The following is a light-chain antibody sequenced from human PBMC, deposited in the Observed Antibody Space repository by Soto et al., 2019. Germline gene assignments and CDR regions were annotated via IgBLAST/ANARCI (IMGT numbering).Light chain of an antibody. CDR1: QSISSW. CDR3: QQYNSYSGT. J-gene: IGKJ1*01. CDR2: DAS. V-gene: IGKV1-5*01. Sequence: DIQMTQSPSTLSASVGEIDTITGRGSQSISSWLAWYQQKPGKAPKLLIYDASSLESGVPSRFSGSGSGTEFTLTISSLQPDDFETYYCQQYNSYSGTFGQGTKVDIK.